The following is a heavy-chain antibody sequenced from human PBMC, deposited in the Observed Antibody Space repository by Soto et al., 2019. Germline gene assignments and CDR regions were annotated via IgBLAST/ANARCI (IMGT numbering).Heavy chain of an antibody. CDR2: IYYIGST. CDR1: GGSISSGDYY. D-gene: IGHD3-9*01. J-gene: IGHJ6*02. Sequence: QVQLQESGPGLVKPSQTLSLTCTVSGGSISSGDYYWSWIRQPPGKGLEWIGYIYYIGSTYYNPSLKRRVTISVDTSKNQFSLKLSSVTAADTAVYYCARGGFQYYDILTGYWPGMDVWGQGTTVTVSS. CDR3: ARGGFQYYDILTGYWPGMDV. V-gene: IGHV4-30-4*01.